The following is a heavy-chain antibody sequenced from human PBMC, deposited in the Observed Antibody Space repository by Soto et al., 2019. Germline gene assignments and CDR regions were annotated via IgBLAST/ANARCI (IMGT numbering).Heavy chain of an antibody. CDR3: ARHMRLGLEHYYYGMDV. Sequence: GESLKISCKGSGYSFTSYWIGWVRQMPGKGLEWMGIIYPGDSDTRYSPSFQGQVTISADKSISTAYLQWSSLKASDTAMYYCARHMRLGLEHYYYGMDVWGQGTTVTVSS. J-gene: IGHJ6*02. CDR2: IYPGDSDT. D-gene: IGHD3-16*01. CDR1: GYSFTSYW. V-gene: IGHV5-51*01.